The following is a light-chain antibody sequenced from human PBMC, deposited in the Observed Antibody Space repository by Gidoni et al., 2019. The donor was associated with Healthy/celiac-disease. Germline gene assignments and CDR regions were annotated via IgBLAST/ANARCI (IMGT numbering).Light chain of an antibody. V-gene: IGLV2-23*01. Sequence: QSALTQPASVSGSPGQSLTISCTGASSVVGGYNLVSWYQQHPGKAPKLMIYEGSKRPSGVSNRFSGSKSGNTASLTISGRQAEDEADYYCCSYAGSSTVFGGGTKLTVL. CDR3: CSYAGSSTV. J-gene: IGLJ3*02. CDR1: SSVVGGYNL. CDR2: EGS.